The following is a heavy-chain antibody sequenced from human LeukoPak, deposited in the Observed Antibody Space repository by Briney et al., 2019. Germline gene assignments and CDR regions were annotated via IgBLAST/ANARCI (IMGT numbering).Heavy chain of an antibody. CDR2: VNTNTGNP. V-gene: IGHV7-4-1*02. Sequence: ASVKVSCKPSGYTFTDYAINWVRQAPGQGLEYMGWVNTNTGNPTYAQGFTGRLVLSSDSSVSTAYLQITSLKADDSAIYFCASCNDSSGYFAYWGQGTLVTVSS. CDR3: ASCNDSSGYFAY. D-gene: IGHD3-22*01. CDR1: GYTFTDYA. J-gene: IGHJ4*02.